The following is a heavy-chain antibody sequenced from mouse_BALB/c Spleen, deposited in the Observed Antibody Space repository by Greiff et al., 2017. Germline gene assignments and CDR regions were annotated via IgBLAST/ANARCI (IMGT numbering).Heavy chain of an antibody. Sequence: EVKLVESGAELVKPGASVKLSCTASGFNIKDTYMHWVKQRPEQGLEWIGRIDPANGNTKYDPKFQGKATITADTSSNTAYLQLSSLTSEDTAVYDCAYGSSTAWFAYWGQGTLVTVSA. CDR3: AYGSSTAWFAY. V-gene: IGHV14-3*02. D-gene: IGHD1-1*01. CDR1: GFNIKDTY. CDR2: IDPANGNT. J-gene: IGHJ3*01.